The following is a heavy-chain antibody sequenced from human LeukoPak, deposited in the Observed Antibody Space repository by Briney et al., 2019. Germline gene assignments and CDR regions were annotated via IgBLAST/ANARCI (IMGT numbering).Heavy chain of an antibody. CDR2: ISGGGGST. V-gene: IGHV3-23*01. J-gene: IGHJ2*01. CDR1: GFTFSNYG. CDR3: ARLYSNYGFGSGYFDL. D-gene: IGHD4-11*01. Sequence: PGGTLRLSCAASGFTFSNYGMSWVRQAPGKGLEWVSVISGGGGSTYYADSVKGRFTISRDNSKNTLYLQMSSLRAEDTAVYYCARLYSNYGFGSGYFDLWGRGTLVTVSS.